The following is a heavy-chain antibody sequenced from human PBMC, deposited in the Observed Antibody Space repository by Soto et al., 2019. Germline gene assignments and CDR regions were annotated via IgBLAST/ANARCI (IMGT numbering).Heavy chain of an antibody. CDR3: AREGDSSSWFHYYGMDV. V-gene: IGHV3-30-3*01. CDR1: GFTFSSYA. CDR2: ISYDGSNK. Sequence: HPGGSLRLSCAASGFTFSSYAMHWVRQAPGKGLEWVAVISYDGSNKYYADSVKGRFTISRDNSKNTLYLQMNSLRAEDTAVYYCAREGDSSSWFHYYGMDVWGQGTTVTVSS. D-gene: IGHD6-13*01. J-gene: IGHJ6*02.